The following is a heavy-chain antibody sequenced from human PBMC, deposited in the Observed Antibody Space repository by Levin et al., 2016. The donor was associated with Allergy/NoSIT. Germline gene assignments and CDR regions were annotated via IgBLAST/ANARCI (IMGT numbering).Heavy chain of an antibody. CDR3: AREWQPNAYYYDSSGRFYYYGMDV. D-gene: IGHD3-22*01. J-gene: IGHJ6*02. CDR2: ISYDGSNK. Sequence: VRQAPGKGLEWVAVISYDGSNKYYADSVKGRFTISRDNSKNTLYLQMNSLRAEDTAVYYCAREWQPNAYYYDSSGRFYYYGMDVWGQGTTVTVSS. V-gene: IGHV3-30-3*01.